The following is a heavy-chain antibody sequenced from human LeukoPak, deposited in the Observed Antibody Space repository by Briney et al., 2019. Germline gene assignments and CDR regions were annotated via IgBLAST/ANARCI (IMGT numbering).Heavy chain of an antibody. J-gene: IGHJ6*02. V-gene: IGHV3-30*18. D-gene: IGHD2-15*01. CDR3: AKVEVVAATTYYYYGMDV. Sequence: QPGRSLRLSCAASGFTFSSYGMHWVRQAPGKGLEWVAVISYDGSNKYYADSVKGRFTISRDNSKNTLYLQMNSLRAEDTAVYYCAKVEVVAATTYYYYGMDVWGQGTTVTVSS. CDR2: ISYDGSNK. CDR1: GFTFSSYG.